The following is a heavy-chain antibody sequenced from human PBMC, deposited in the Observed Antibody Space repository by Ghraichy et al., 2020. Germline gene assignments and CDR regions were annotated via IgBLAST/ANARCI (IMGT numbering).Heavy chain of an antibody. D-gene: IGHD6-19*01. Sequence: GGSLRLSCAASGFSFSNYAMSWVRQAPGKGLQWVSAISGGATSTHYADSVKGRFTISRDNTKNTLYLQMNSLRAEDTAIYYCAKAYHTGWYPLAPHAFNFWGQGTMVTVSS. V-gene: IGHV3-23*01. CDR2: ISGGATST. J-gene: IGHJ3*01. CDR1: GFSFSNYA. CDR3: AKAYHTGWYPLAPHAFNF.